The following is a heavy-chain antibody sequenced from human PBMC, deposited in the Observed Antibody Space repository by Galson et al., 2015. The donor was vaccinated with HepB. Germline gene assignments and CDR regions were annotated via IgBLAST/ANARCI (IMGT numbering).Heavy chain of an antibody. CDR1: GFTFSNSW. CDR3: KKYFGYRSSWIVNYQNYGMDV. CDR2: IRSKTDGVTT. Sequence: SLRLSCAASGFTFSNSWMIWVRQAPGKGLEWVGRIRSKTDGVTTDYAAPVKCRFSISRDDSTNSLHLQMNSLKTEDTGVYYCKKYFGYRSSWIVNYQNYGMDVWGQGTTVTVSS. V-gene: IGHV3-15*01. J-gene: IGHJ6*02. D-gene: IGHD6-13*01.